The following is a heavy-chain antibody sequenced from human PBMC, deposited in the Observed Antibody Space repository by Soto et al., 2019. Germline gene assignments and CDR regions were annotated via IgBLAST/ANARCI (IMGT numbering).Heavy chain of an antibody. V-gene: IGHV3-7*03. Sequence: GGSLRLSCAASGFTFSSYWMSWVRQAPGKGLEWVANIKQDGSEKYYVDSVKGRFTISRDNAKNSLYLQMKSLRAEETAVYYCARDTTELRFLERLYLARPYGMDVWGQGTTVTVYS. CDR1: GFTFSSYW. CDR2: IKQDGSEK. CDR3: ARDTTELRFLERLYLARPYGMDV. J-gene: IGHJ6*02. D-gene: IGHD3-3*01.